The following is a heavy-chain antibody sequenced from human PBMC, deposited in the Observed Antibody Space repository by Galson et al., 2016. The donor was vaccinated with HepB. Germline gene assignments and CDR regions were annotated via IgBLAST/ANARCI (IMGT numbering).Heavy chain of an antibody. CDR1: GFIFTNFV. J-gene: IGHJ6*02. CDR3: AMGLWLGTCGMDV. V-gene: IGHV3-23*01. D-gene: IGHD6-19*01. Sequence: SLRLSCAASGFIFTNFVMSWVRQAPGKGLEWVSNISGDGGSRYYADSVKGRFTISRDNSKNTLYLQMNNLRAEDTAEYYCAMGLWLGTCGMDVWGHGTTVTVSS. CDR2: ISGDGGSR.